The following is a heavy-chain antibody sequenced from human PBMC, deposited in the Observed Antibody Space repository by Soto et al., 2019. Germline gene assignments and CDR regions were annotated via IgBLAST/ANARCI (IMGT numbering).Heavy chain of an antibody. CDR1: GGSISGYY. V-gene: IGHV4-59*01. Sequence: PSETLSVTCTVAGGSISGYYWSWSRQPPGKRLEWIGYINYSGSTNYNPSLKSRVTISVDTSKKQFSLKLGSVTAADTAVYYCARYFDWPSAFDIWGQGTMVT. D-gene: IGHD3-9*01. J-gene: IGHJ3*02. CDR3: ARYFDWPSAFDI. CDR2: INYSGST.